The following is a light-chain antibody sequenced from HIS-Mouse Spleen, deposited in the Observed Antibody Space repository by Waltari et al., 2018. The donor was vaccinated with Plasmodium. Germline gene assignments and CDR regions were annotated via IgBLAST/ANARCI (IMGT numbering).Light chain of an antibody. CDR3: YSTDSSGNHRV. Sequence: SYELTQPPSVSVSPGQTARITCSGDALHKKYAYWYQQKSGQAPVLVIYEESKRPSGIPERFSCSSSGTMATLTISGAQVEDEADYYCYSTDSSGNHRVFGGGTKLTVL. CDR1: ALHKKY. V-gene: IGLV3-10*01. CDR2: EES. J-gene: IGLJ3*02.